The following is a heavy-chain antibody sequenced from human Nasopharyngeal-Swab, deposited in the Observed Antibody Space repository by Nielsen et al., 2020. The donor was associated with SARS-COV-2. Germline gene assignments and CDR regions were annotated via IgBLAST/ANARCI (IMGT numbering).Heavy chain of an antibody. D-gene: IGHD5-24*01. CDR1: GDSISSSY. V-gene: IGHV4-59*01. Sequence: SETLSLTCTVSGDSISSSYWSWVRQPPGKGLEWIGYIYYSGSTNYNPSLKSRVTISVDTSKNQFSLKLRSVTAADTAVYYCARVGVEVMATYYYYYYMDHWGKGTTVIVSS. CDR2: IYYSGST. J-gene: IGHJ6*03. CDR3: ARVGVEVMATYYYYYYMDH.